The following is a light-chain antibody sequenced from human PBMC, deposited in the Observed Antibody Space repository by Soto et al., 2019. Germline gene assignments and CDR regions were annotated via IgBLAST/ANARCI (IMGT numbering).Light chain of an antibody. Sequence: DIQMTQSPSTLSASVGDRVTITYRASQKISIWLAWYQQKPEKAPKLLTYKASILKSGIPSRFSGSGSGTEFTLTISTLQPDDFASYFCQQYLTYPLTFGGGTKVEIK. J-gene: IGKJ4*01. CDR1: QKISIW. CDR2: KAS. CDR3: QQYLTYPLT. V-gene: IGKV1-5*03.